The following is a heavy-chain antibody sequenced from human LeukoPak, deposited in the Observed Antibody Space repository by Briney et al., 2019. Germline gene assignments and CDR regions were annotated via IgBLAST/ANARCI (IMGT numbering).Heavy chain of an antibody. CDR1: GGSFSGYY. CDR3: ARGPGVRSLLDTMVVTPFDN. Sequence: PSETLSLTCAVYGGSFSGYYWSWIRQPPGKGLEWIGEINHSGSTNYNPSLKSRVTISVDTSKNQFSLKLSSVTAADTAVYYCARGPGVRSLLDTMVVTPFDNWGQGTLVTVSS. J-gene: IGHJ4*02. CDR2: INHSGST. V-gene: IGHV4-34*01. D-gene: IGHD4-23*01.